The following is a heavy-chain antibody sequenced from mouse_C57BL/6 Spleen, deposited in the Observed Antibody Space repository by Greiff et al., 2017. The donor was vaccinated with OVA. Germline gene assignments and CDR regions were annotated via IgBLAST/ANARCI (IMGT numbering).Heavy chain of an antibody. J-gene: IGHJ2*01. CDR3: ARGGILAVVATPLDY. CDR1: GYTFTDYY. CDR2: INPYNGGT. D-gene: IGHD1-1*01. Sequence: VQLQQSGPVLVKPGASVKMSCKASGYTFTDYYMNWVKQSHGKSLEWIGVINPYNGGTSYNQKFKGKATLTVDKSSSTAYMELNSLTSEDSAVYYCARGGILAVVATPLDYWGQGTTLTVSS. V-gene: IGHV1-19*01.